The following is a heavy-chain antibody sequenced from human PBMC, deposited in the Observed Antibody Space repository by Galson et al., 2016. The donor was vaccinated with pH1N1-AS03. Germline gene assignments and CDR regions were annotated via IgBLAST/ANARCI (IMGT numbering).Heavy chain of an antibody. CDR1: GGSISGYY. D-gene: IGHD1-26*01. J-gene: IGHJ3*02. CDR3: ARVIGGSYYAFDI. Sequence: TLSLTCTVPGGSISGYYWSWLRQPAGKGLEWIGRMYTSGSTNYNPSLKSRVTMSVDTSKNQLSLKLSSVTAADTAVYYCARVIGGSYYAFDIWGQGTMVTVSS. V-gene: IGHV4-4*07. CDR2: MYTSGST.